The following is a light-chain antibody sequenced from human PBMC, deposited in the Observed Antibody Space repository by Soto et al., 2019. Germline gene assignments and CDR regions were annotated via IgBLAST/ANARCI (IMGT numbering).Light chain of an antibody. CDR3: QQYGSSPNT. CDR1: QSVSSSY. V-gene: IGKV3-20*01. CDR2: GAS. J-gene: IGKJ2*01. Sequence: EIVLTQSPGTLSLSPGERATLSCRASQSVSSSYLAWYQQKPGQAPRLLIYGASSRATGIPDRFSGSGSGTAFTLTISRLEREDFAVYYCQQYGSSPNTFGQGTKLEIK.